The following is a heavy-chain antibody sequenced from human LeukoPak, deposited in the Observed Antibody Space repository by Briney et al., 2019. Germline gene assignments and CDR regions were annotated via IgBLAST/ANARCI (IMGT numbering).Heavy chain of an antibody. V-gene: IGHV3-21*01. J-gene: IGHJ6*03. D-gene: IGHD4-23*01. Sequence: GSLRLSCAASGFTFSSYSMNWVRQAPGKGLEWVSSISSSSSYIYYADSVKGRFTISRDNSKNTLYLQMNSLRAEDTAVYYCARVRGGNSDDYYYYMDVWGKGTTVTVSS. CDR2: ISSSSSYI. CDR1: GFTFSSYS. CDR3: ARVRGGNSDDYYYYMDV.